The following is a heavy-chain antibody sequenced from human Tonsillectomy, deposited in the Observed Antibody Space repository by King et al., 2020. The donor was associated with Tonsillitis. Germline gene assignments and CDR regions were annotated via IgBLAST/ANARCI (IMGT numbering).Heavy chain of an antibody. D-gene: IGHD3-10*01. CDR2: INPNSGGT. Sequence: VQLVESGAEVKKPGASVKVSCTASGYTFTGYYMHWVRQAPGQGLEWMGWINPNSGGTNYAQQFQGRVTMTRDTSISTAYMELSRLRSDDTAVYYCARDPSLYGSGSSSNWFDPWGQGTLVTVSS. V-gene: IGHV1-2*02. CDR1: GYTFTGYY. CDR3: ARDPSLYGSGSSSNWFDP. J-gene: IGHJ5*02.